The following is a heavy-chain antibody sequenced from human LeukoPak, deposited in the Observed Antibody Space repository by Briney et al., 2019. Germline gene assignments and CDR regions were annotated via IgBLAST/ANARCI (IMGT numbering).Heavy chain of an antibody. J-gene: IGHJ4*02. D-gene: IGHD6-19*01. Sequence: GGSLRLSCAASGFTFSSYAMSWVRQAPGKGLEWVSAISGSGGSTYYADSVKGRFTISRDNSKNTLYLQMNSLRAEDTAVYYCAKGYSSGWVWYYFDYWGQGTLGTVSS. V-gene: IGHV3-23*01. CDR3: AKGYSSGWVWYYFDY. CDR2: ISGSGGST. CDR1: GFTFSSYA.